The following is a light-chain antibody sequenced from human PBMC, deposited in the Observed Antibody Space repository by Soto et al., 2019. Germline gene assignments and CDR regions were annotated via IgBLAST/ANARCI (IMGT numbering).Light chain of an antibody. CDR2: DAS. CDR3: QQRSNWPLT. CDR1: QSVSSY. J-gene: IGKJ4*01. Sequence: EIVLTQSPATLSLSPGERATLSCTASQSVSSYLAWYQQKPGQAPRLLIYDASNRATGIPARFSGSGSGTDFTLTISSLEPEDFAVYYCQQRSNWPLTFAGGTKV. V-gene: IGKV3-11*01.